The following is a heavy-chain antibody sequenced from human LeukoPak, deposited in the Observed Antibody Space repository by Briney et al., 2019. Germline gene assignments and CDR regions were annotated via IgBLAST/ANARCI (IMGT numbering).Heavy chain of an antibody. V-gene: IGHV4-31*03. J-gene: IGHJ5*01. CDR3: SCSTYYEKWLDP. CDR2: IYYSGST. CDR1: EGAVKSGGVY. D-gene: IGHD3-16*01. Sequence: RSDTLSLTCTIDEGAVKSGGVYWGGLRQPQGKGLEWIGYIYYSGSTYYNPSLKSRVTISADTSKNQFSLKLSSVTAADTAVYYCSCSTYYEKWLDPWGQGTLVTVSS.